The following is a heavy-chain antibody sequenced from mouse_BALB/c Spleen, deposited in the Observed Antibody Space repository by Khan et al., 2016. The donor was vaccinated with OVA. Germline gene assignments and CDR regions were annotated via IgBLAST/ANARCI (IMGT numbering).Heavy chain of an antibody. CDR1: GYSFTNYY. Sequence: EVQLQESGPELMKPGASVKISCTASGYSFTNYYIHWVKQSPGQSLEWIGYIDPFNGGTNYNQKFKGTATLTVDKSSSTAYMHLSSLTSEDSAVYYCTRLGSTGLFAYWGQGTLVTVSA. CDR3: TRLGSTGLFAY. V-gene: IGHV1S135*01. D-gene: IGHD3-1*01. CDR2: IDPFNGGT. J-gene: IGHJ3*01.